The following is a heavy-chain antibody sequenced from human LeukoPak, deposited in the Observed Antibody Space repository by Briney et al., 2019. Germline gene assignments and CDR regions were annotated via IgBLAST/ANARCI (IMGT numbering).Heavy chain of an antibody. CDR3: ARHSLNEGYYFDY. CDR2: IYYTGRT. CDR1: GGSISSYY. Sequence: SETLSLTCTVSGGSISSYYWSWIRQPPGKGLEWIGYIYYTGRTEYNPSLKSRVTLSVDTSKNQFSLKLNSVTAADAAVYYCARHSLNEGYYFDYWGQGALVTISS. J-gene: IGHJ4*02. V-gene: IGHV4-59*08. D-gene: IGHD1-1*01.